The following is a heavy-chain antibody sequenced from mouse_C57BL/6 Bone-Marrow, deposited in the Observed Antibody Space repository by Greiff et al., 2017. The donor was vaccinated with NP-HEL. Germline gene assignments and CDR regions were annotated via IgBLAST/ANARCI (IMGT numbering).Heavy chain of an antibody. D-gene: IGHD1-1*01. V-gene: IGHV1-76*01. Sequence: VHLVESGAELVRPGASVKLSCKASGYTFTDYYINWVKQRPGQGLEWIARIYPGSGNTYYNEKFKGKATLTAEKSSSTAYMQLSSLTSEDSAVYFCARPDLRYGSSLYAMDYWGQGTSVTVSS. J-gene: IGHJ4*01. CDR3: ARPDLRYGSSLYAMDY. CDR1: GYTFTDYY. CDR2: IYPGSGNT.